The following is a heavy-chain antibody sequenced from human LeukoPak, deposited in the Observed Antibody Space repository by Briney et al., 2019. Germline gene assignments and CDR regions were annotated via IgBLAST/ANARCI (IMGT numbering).Heavy chain of an antibody. CDR2: INPNSGGT. J-gene: IGHJ4*02. CDR1: GYTFTGYY. CDR3: ARDLGEQWIPFDY. D-gene: IGHD5-18*01. Sequence: ASVKVSCKASGYTFTGYYMHWVRQAPGQGLEWMGWINPNSGGTNYAQKFQGRVTMTRDTSISTAYMELSRLRSDDTAVYYCARDLGEQWIPFDYWGQGTLVTVSS. V-gene: IGHV1-2*02.